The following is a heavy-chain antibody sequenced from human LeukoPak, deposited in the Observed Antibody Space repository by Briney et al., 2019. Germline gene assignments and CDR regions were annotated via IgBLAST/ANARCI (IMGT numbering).Heavy chain of an antibody. V-gene: IGHV4-59*01. Sequence: PSETLSLTCTVSGGSISSYYWSWIRQPPGKGLEWIGYIYYSGSTNYNPSLKSRVTISVDTSKNQFSLKLSSVTAADTAVYYCARGPGSDLRYFDWLSSNAFDIWSQGTMVTVSS. CDR3: ARGPGSDLRYFDWLSSNAFDI. CDR2: IYYSGST. CDR1: GGSISSYY. J-gene: IGHJ3*02. D-gene: IGHD3-9*01.